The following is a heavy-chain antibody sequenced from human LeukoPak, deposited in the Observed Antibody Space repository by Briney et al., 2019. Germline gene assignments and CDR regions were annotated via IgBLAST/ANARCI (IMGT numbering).Heavy chain of an antibody. D-gene: IGHD3-22*01. J-gene: IGHJ2*01. Sequence: GGSLRLSCAASGFTFDDYAMHWVRQAPGKGLEWVSGISWNSGSIGYADSVKGRFTISRDNAKDSLYLQMNSLRAEDTALYYCAKDSSGYYRYFDLWGRGTLVTVSS. CDR3: AKDSSGYYRYFDL. CDR1: GFTFDDYA. V-gene: IGHV3-9*01. CDR2: ISWNSGSI.